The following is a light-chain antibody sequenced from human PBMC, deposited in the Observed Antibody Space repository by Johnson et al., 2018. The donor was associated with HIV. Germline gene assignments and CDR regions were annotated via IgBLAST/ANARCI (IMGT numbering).Light chain of an antibody. V-gene: IGLV1-51*02. CDR3: GTWDSSLRKV. Sequence: QSVLTQPPSVSAAPGQKVTISCSGSSSNIGNNYVSWYRQLPGTAPKLVIYENNKRPSGIPDRFSGSKSGTSATLGITRLQTGDEADYYCGTWDSSLRKVFGTWTKVTVL. J-gene: IGLJ1*01. CDR1: SSNIGNNY. CDR2: ENN.